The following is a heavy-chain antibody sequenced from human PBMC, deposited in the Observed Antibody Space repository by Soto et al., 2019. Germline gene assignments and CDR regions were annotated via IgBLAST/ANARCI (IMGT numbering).Heavy chain of an antibody. CDR3: AREDSDWLDMGV. Sequence: XSVKVYCKASGYTFSGYYMHWGRQAPGQGLEWMGWINPNSGGTNYAQKFQGRVTMTRDTSISTAYMELSRLRSDDTAVYYCAREDSDWLDMGVWGQGTTVTVSS. CDR2: INPNSGGT. V-gene: IGHV1-2*02. D-gene: IGHD3-9*01. J-gene: IGHJ6*02. CDR1: GYTFSGYY.